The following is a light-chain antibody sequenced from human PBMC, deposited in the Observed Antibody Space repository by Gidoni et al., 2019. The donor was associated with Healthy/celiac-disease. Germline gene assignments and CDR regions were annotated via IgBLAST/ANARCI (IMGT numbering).Light chain of an antibody. Sequence: DIPMTQSPSSLSASVGDRVTITCQASQDISNYLNWYQQKPGKAPKLLIYDASNLETGVPSRFSGRGSGTDFTVTSSSLQPEDIATYYCQQYDNLLTFGGGTKVEIK. J-gene: IGKJ4*01. CDR1: QDISNY. CDR2: DAS. V-gene: IGKV1-33*01. CDR3: QQYDNLLT.